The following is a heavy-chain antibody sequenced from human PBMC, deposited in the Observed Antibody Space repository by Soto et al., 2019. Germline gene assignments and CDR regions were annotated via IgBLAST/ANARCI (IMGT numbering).Heavy chain of an antibody. D-gene: IGHD1-1*01. CDR2: IYYSGST. CDR3: ARVERGTATTVVGAFDI. Sequence: SETLSLTCTVSGGSISSYYWSWIRQPPGKGLEWIGYIYYSGSTNYNPSLKSRVTISVDTSKNQFSLKMSSVTAADTALYYCARVERGTATTVVGAFDIWGPGTMVTVSS. J-gene: IGHJ3*02. CDR1: GGSISSYY. V-gene: IGHV4-59*12.